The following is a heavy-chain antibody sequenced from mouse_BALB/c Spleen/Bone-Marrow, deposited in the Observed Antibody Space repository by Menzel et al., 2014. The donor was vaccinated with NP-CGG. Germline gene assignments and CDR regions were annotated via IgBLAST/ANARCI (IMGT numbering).Heavy chain of an antibody. CDR3: ALATATPFAY. V-gene: IGHV1-7*01. CDR2: INPSTAYT. J-gene: IGHJ3*01. CDR1: GYTFTVYW. Sequence: VKLVESGAELAKPGASVKMSCEASGYTFTVYWIHWVKQRPGQGLEWIGYINPSTAYTEYNQKFKDKATLTADKSSTTAYMQLSSLTTEDSAVYYCALATATPFAYWGQGTLVTVS. D-gene: IGHD1-1*01.